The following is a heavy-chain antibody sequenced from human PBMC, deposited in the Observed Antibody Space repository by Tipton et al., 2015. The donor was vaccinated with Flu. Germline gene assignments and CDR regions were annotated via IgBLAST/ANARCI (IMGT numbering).Heavy chain of an antibody. CDR3: ARRVCSTTICDGPVGAFDI. V-gene: IGHV4-61*02. CDR2: IYTNGNT. J-gene: IGHJ3*02. D-gene: IGHD2-2*01. Sequence: TLSLTCSVSGVSVSFGTYFWSWIRQPAGKGLEWIGRIYTNGNTNYNPSLKSRVTMSLDTSKNQVSLSLSSATAADTAVYYCARRVCSTTICDGPVGAFDIWGQGTMVTVSS. CDR1: GVSVSFGTYF.